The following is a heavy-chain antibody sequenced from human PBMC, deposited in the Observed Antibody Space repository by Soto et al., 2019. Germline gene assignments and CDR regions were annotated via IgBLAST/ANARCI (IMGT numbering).Heavy chain of an antibody. CDR2: TNSDGTNS. Sequence: GGSLRLSCAAAGFDFEDYAMHWVRQVPGKGLEWVSLTNSDGTNSYYMDSVKGRFTISRDNAKSTLYLQMDRLRPEDTALYFCAKSLYYYDSSPLDHWGQGTLVTVSS. D-gene: IGHD3-22*01. CDR1: GFDFEDYA. J-gene: IGHJ4*02. CDR3: AKSLYYYDSSPLDH. V-gene: IGHV3-43D*04.